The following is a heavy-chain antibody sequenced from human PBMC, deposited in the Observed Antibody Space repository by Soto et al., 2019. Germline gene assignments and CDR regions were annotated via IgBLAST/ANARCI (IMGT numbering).Heavy chain of an antibody. D-gene: IGHD3-3*01. J-gene: IGHJ4*02. Sequence: PGESLKISCEGSGYSFSSYWFGWVRQLPGRGLEWVGIMYPGDSDTRYNPSLQGHVTLSVDVTVSTAFLQWRSLETSDTGMYFCARLPRDCNKTSCYYADHWGQGTQVTVSS. V-gene: IGHV5-51*01. CDR2: MYPGDSDT. CDR3: ARLPRDCNKTSCYYADH. CDR1: GYSFSSYW.